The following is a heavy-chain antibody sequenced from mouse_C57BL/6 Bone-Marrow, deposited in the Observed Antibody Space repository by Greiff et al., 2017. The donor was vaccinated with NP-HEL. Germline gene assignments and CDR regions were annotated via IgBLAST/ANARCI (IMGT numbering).Heavy chain of an antibody. CDR3: ARDNGGTYWYFDV. D-gene: IGHD2-14*01. V-gene: IGHV1-81*01. Sequence: QVQLKESGAELARPGASVKLSCKASGYTFTSYGISWVKQRTGQGLEWIGEIYPRSGNTYYNEKFKGKATLTADKSSSTAYMELRSLTSEDSAVYFCARDNGGTYWYFDVWGTGTTVTVSS. CDR1: GYTFTSYG. CDR2: IYPRSGNT. J-gene: IGHJ1*03.